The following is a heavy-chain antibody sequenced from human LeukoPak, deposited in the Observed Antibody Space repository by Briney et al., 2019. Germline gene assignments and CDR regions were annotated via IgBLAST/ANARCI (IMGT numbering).Heavy chain of an antibody. J-gene: IGHJ4*02. CDR3: SRNDADVGCFFSYHFQF. CDR2: ITHSGFT. V-gene: IGHV4-59*08. CDR1: GGSISRYY. Sequence: TSETLSLTCNVSGGSISRYYWSWIRQPPGQGLEWIGYITHSGFTSYNPSLKGRVTISVDTSKNQFSLRLTSVTAADTAVYYCSRNDADVGCFFSYHFQFWGMGALVTVSS. D-gene: IGHD2-21*01.